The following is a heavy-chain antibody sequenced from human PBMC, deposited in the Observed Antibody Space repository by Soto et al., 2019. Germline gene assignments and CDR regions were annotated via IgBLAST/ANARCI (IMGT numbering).Heavy chain of an antibody. J-gene: IGHJ4*01. D-gene: IGHD3-9*01. Sequence: GGSLRLSCAASGFTFSSYAMTWVRQAPGKGLEWVSTILGSGDETFYADSVKGRFTISRDSSENTLYLQMNTLRAEDTAVYYCARDWYDYWGHGTLVTVSS. CDR3: ARDWYDY. CDR2: ILGSGDET. V-gene: IGHV3-23*01. CDR1: GFTFSSYA.